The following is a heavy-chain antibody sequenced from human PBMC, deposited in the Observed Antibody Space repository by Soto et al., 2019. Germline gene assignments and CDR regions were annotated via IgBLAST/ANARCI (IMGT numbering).Heavy chain of an antibody. CDR2: ISDNGGRT. D-gene: IGHD3-3*02. CDR1: GFTFRSYG. Sequence: EVQLLESGGRFVQPGGSLRLSCAASGFTFRSYGMSWVRQAPGKGLEWISAISDNGGRTDYADSVKGRCTISRDNSKSTLFLQMNTLPAEDTAVYYCAKRELDDEWGQGTLVTVS. CDR3: AKRELDDE. J-gene: IGHJ4*02. V-gene: IGHV3-23*01.